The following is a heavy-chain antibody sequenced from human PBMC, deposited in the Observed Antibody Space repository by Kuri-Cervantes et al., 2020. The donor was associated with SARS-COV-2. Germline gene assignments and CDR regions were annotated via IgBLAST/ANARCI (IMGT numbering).Heavy chain of an antibody. Sequence: GGSLRLSCKGSGYSFTSYWISWVRQMPGKGLERMGRIDPSDSYTNYSPSFQGHVTISADKFISTAYLQWSSLKASDTAMYYCARHLPNPYYSSGWIFYGMDVWGQGTTVTVSS. V-gene: IGHV5-10-1*01. D-gene: IGHD6-19*01. CDR1: GYSFTSYW. CDR3: ARHLPNPYYSSGWIFYGMDV. J-gene: IGHJ6*02. CDR2: IDPSDSYT.